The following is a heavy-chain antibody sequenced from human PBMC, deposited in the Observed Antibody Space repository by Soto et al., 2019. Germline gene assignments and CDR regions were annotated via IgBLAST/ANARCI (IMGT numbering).Heavy chain of an antibody. D-gene: IGHD4-17*01. CDR1: GFTFSSYG. CDR2: IWYDGSKK. Sequence: QVQLVESGGGVVQPGRSLRLSCAASGFTFSSYGMHWVRQAPGKGLEWVAVIWYDGSKKYYAQSVKGRFTISRDNSKNTLYLQMNSLRAEDTAVYYCARDYGGHFDYWGQGTLVTVSS. J-gene: IGHJ4*02. CDR3: ARDYGGHFDY. V-gene: IGHV3-33*01.